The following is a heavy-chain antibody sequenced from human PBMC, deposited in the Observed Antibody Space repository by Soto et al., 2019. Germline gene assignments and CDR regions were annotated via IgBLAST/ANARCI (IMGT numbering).Heavy chain of an antibody. J-gene: IGHJ6*02. CDR2: IIPIFGTA. CDR1: GGTFSSYA. Sequence: QVQLVQSGAEVKKPGSSVKVSCKASGGTFSSYAISWVRQAPGQGLEWMGGIIPIFGTANYAQKFQGRVTITADKSTSTAYMELGSLRSEDTAVYYCARDGIVVVPAAPYGMDVWGQGTTVTVSS. V-gene: IGHV1-69*06. CDR3: ARDGIVVVPAAPYGMDV. D-gene: IGHD2-2*01.